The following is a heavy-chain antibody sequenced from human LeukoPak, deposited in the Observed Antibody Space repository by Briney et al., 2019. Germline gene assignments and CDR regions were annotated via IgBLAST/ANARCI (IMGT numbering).Heavy chain of an antibody. J-gene: IGHJ6*03. CDR1: GFTFNTYA. CDR2: ISDSGGSA. V-gene: IGHV3-23*01. D-gene: IGHD3-9*01. CDR3: ARGLGGYDILTGSPKYYYYYYMDV. Sequence: PGGSLRLSCAASGFTFNTYAMSWVRQAPGKGLEWVSAISDSGGSAYYADSVKGRFTISRDNSKNTLYLQMNSLRAEDTAVYYCARGLGGYDILTGSPKYYYYYYMDVWGKGTTVTISS.